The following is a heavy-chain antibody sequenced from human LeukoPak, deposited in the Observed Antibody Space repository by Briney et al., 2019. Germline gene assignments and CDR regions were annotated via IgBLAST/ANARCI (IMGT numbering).Heavy chain of an antibody. CDR3: ANLGGSGYDPVDY. CDR2: ISGSGGST. CDR1: GFTFSSYA. V-gene: IGHV3-23*01. Sequence: GGSLRLSCAASGFTFSSYAMSWVRQAPGKGLEWVSAISGSGGSTYYADSVKGRFTISRDNSRNTLYLQMNSLRAEDTAVYYCANLGGSGYDPVDYWGQGTLVTVSS. D-gene: IGHD5-12*01. J-gene: IGHJ4*02.